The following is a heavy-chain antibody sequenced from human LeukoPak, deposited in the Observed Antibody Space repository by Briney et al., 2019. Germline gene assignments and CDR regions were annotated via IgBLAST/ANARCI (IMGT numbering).Heavy chain of an antibody. D-gene: IGHD6-13*01. CDR2: IYYSGST. CDR1: GGSISSYY. J-gene: IGHJ4*02. Sequence: SETLSLTCTVSGGSISSYYWSWIRQPPAKGLEWIGYIYYSGSTNYNPSLKSRVTISVDTSKNQFSLKLSSVTAADTAVYYCAALAYSSSWYYGYWGQGTLVTVSS. V-gene: IGHV4-59*01. CDR3: AALAYSSSWYYGY.